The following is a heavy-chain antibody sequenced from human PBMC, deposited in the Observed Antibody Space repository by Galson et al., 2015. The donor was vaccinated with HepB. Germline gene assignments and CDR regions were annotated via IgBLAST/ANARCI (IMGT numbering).Heavy chain of an antibody. CDR2: ISYDGSNK. Sequence: SLRLSCAASGFTFSSYGMHWVRQAPGKGLEWVAAISYDGSNKYYADSVKGRFTISRDNSKNTLYLQMNSLRAEDTAVYYCAKDYRNVEMATIKVLGWFDPWGQGTLVTVSS. CDR3: AKDYRNVEMATIKVLGWFDP. D-gene: IGHD5-24*01. CDR1: GFTFSSYG. V-gene: IGHV3-30*18. J-gene: IGHJ5*02.